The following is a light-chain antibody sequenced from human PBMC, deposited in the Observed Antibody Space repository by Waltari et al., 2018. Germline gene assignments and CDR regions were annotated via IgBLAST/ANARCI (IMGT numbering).Light chain of an antibody. CDR1: SSGVGTYNL. V-gene: IGLV2-23*01. Sequence: QSALTQPASVSGSPGQSITITCTGTSSGVGTYNLVSWYQQNPGKAPKLMIYEGSKRPSGVSNRFSGSKSGNTASLTISGLQAEDEADYYCCSYAGAVFGGGTKLTIL. J-gene: IGLJ3*02. CDR3: CSYAGAV. CDR2: EGS.